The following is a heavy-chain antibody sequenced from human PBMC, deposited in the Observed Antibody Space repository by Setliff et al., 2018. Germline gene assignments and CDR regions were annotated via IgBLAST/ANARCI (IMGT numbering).Heavy chain of an antibody. CDR1: GGAFTSHG. J-gene: IGHJ6*03. Sequence: ASVKVSCKVSGGAFTSHGVSWVRQAPGQGLEWMGGIIPLSDITSYAQKFQGRVTIITDESTSTAYMELSSLTSADTAVYYCAREGVDTRSSTDYRYYMDVWGKGTTVTVSS. CDR3: AREGVDTRSSTDYRYYMDV. V-gene: IGHV1-69*05. CDR2: IIPLSDIT. D-gene: IGHD5-18*01.